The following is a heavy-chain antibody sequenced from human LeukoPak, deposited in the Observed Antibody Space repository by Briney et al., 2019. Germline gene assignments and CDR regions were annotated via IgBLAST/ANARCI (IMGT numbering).Heavy chain of an antibody. V-gene: IGHV3-74*01. CDR1: GFTFSSYW. CDR2: INTDGSST. CDR3: ARVSSSSWWALDY. J-gene: IGHJ4*02. Sequence: SGGSLRLSCAASGFTFSSYWMHWVRQAPGKGLVWVSRINTDGSSTSYADSVKGQFTISRDNAKNTLYLQMNSLRAEDTAVYYCARVSSSSWWALDYWGQGTLVTVSS. D-gene: IGHD6-13*01.